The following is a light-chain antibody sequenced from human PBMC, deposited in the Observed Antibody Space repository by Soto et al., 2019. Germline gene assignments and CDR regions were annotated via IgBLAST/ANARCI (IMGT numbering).Light chain of an antibody. V-gene: IGKV3-20*01. Sequence: ETVLTHSPVTLSLSPGEIATLSCRAAQTGYSSLLAWYQQKPGQAPRLLIYGTSSRATGIPDRFSGSGSGTDFTLTISRLESDDFALYYCQQYAEGTPITFGQGTRLEIK. J-gene: IGKJ5*01. CDR3: QQYAEGTPIT. CDR2: GTS. CDR1: QTGYSSL.